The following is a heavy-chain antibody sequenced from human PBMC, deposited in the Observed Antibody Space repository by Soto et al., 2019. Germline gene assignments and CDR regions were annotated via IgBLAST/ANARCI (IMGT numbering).Heavy chain of an antibody. J-gene: IGHJ1*01. CDR2: IHNSGAT. D-gene: IGHD2-21*01. CDR1: GFNVKTTY. Sequence: PGGSLRLSCAASGFNVKTTYMTWVRQAPGEGLEWVSVIHNSGATYYADSVKGRFTISKDNSKNTVYLQMSSLRAEDTAMYYCAREYCYSYPAWGQGTLVTVSS. V-gene: IGHV3-53*01. CDR3: AREYCYSYPA.